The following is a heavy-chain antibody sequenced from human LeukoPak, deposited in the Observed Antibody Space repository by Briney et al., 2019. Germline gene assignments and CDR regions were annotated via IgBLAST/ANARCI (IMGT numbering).Heavy chain of an antibody. CDR2: INSDGSST. Sequence: PGGSLRLSCAASGFTFSSYWMHWVRQAPGKGLVWVSRINSDGSSTSYADSVKGRFTISRDNAKNTLYLQMNSLRAEDTAVYYCARSEKWLVFFDYWGQGTLVTVSS. J-gene: IGHJ4*02. D-gene: IGHD6-19*01. CDR3: ARSEKWLVFFDY. CDR1: GFTFSSYW. V-gene: IGHV3-74*01.